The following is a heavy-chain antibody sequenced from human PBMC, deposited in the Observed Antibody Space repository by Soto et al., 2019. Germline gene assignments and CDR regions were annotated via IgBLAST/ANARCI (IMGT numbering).Heavy chain of an antibody. Sequence: PGGSLRLSCVGSGFTFSSFEMNWVRQTPGKGLEWLSYIGRSGETIYYADSVKGRFTISRDNAKSSLFLQMTGLRDEGTGIYYCARDSRGGAARRPTFYYWGRGTLVTVSS. V-gene: IGHV3-48*03. CDR2: IGRSGETI. CDR1: GFTFSSFE. CDR3: ARDSRGGAARRPTFYY. D-gene: IGHD6-6*01. J-gene: IGHJ4*02.